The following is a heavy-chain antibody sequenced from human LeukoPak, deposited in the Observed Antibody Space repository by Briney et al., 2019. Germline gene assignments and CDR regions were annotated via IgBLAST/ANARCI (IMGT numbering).Heavy chain of an antibody. Sequence: GESLKISCKGSGYNFTNSGIGWVRQMPGKGLEWVGIVYPGDSYIRYSPSFQGQVTISADKSIGTAYLQWNSLKASDTAMYYCATTMGHCTSTSCSLYYWGQGTLVTVSS. CDR3: ATTMGHCTSTSCSLYY. J-gene: IGHJ4*02. D-gene: IGHD2-2*01. CDR1: GYNFTNSG. CDR2: VYPGDSYI. V-gene: IGHV5-51*01.